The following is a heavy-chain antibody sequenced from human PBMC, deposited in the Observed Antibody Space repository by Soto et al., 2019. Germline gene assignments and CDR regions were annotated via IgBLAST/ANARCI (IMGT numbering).Heavy chain of an antibody. CDR1: GFTFSSYS. J-gene: IGHJ4*02. V-gene: IGHV3-48*01. Sequence: GGSLRLSCAASGFTFSSYSMNWVRQAPGKGLEWVSYISSSSSTIYYADSVKGRFTISRDNAKNSLYLQMNSLRAEDTAVYYCARDALSVVVAGAPNSFDYWGQGTLVTVSS. CDR3: ARDALSVVVAGAPNSFDY. D-gene: IGHD2-15*01. CDR2: ISSSSSTI.